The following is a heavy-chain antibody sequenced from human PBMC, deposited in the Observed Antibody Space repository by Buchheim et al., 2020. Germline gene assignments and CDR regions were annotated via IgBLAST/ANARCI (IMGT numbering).Heavy chain of an antibody. J-gene: IGHJ4*02. V-gene: IGHV3-30*18. D-gene: IGHD6-19*01. CDR3: AKVGYSSGWPADDY. CDR2: ILYDGSNK. CDR1: GFTFSSYG. Sequence: QVQLVESGGGVVQPGRSLRLSCAASGFTFSSYGMHWVRQAPGKGLEWVAVILYDGSNKYYADSVKGRFTISRDNSKNTLYLQMNSLRAEDTAVYYCAKVGYSSGWPADDYWGQGTL.